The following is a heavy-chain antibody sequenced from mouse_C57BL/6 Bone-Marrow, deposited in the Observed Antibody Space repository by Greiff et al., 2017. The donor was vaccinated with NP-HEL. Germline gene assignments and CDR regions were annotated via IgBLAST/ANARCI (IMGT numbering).Heavy chain of an antibody. J-gene: IGHJ3*01. D-gene: IGHD1-1*01. CDR3: VSPATAY. Sequence: GGGLVQPKGSLKLSCAASGFSFNTYAMNWVRQAPGKGLEWVARIRSKSNNYATYYADSVKDRFTISRDDSESMLYLQMNNLKTEDTAMYYCVSPATAYWGQGTLVTVSA. CDR2: IRSKSNNYAT. CDR1: GFSFNTYA. V-gene: IGHV10-1*01.